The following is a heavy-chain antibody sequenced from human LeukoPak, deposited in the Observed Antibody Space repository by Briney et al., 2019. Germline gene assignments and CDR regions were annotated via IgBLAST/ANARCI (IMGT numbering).Heavy chain of an antibody. V-gene: IGHV3-74*01. CDR3: ARGGDYPFDY. D-gene: IGHD4-17*01. CDR1: GFTFSSYW. J-gene: IGHJ4*02. CDR2: SNSDGSST. Sequence: GGSLRLSCAASGFTFSSYWTHWVRHAPGKGLVWVSRSNSDGSSTNYADSVKGRFTISRDNAKNTLYLQMNSLRAEDTAVYYCARGGDYPFDYWGQGTLVTVSS.